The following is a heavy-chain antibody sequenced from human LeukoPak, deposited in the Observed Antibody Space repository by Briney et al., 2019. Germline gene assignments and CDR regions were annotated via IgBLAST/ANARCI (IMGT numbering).Heavy chain of an antibody. V-gene: IGHV3-74*01. CDR3: ARDKAVGYSGYEFDP. Sequence: PGGSLRLSCAASGFTFSSYWIHWVRHAPGKGLLWVSRINPDGLSTSHADPVKGRFTISRDNAKNSLYLQMNSLRAEDTAVYYCARDKAVGYSGYEFDPWGQGTLVTVSS. CDR1: GFTFSSYW. J-gene: IGHJ5*02. D-gene: IGHD5-12*01. CDR2: INPDGLST.